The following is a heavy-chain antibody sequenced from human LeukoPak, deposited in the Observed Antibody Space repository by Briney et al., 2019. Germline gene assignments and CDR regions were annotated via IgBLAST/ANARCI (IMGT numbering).Heavy chain of an antibody. Sequence: SETLSLTCTVSGASISSYYWSWIRQPAGKGLEWIWRIYSSRSIYNPSLKSRVTISLDTSKNQFSLKLSSVTAADTAVYYCARGKRISMTVRGGLVPQNDYWGQGTLVTVSS. J-gene: IGHJ4*02. V-gene: IGHV4-4*07. CDR1: GASISSYY. CDR2: IYSSRS. D-gene: IGHD3-22*01. CDR3: ARGKRISMTVRGGLVPQNDY.